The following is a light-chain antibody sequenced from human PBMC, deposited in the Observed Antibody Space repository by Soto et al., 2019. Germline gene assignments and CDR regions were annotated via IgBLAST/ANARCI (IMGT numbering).Light chain of an antibody. J-gene: IGKJ1*01. Sequence: DIVMTQSPAALSVSPGERATLSCRSSQSISNNLAWYQQQPGQAPRLLIYGASTRATGLPARFSGSGSGTEFTLTISSLQSEDFAVYYCQQYNNWPRTFGQGTKVDIK. V-gene: IGKV3-15*01. CDR2: GAS. CDR3: QQYNNWPRT. CDR1: QSISNN.